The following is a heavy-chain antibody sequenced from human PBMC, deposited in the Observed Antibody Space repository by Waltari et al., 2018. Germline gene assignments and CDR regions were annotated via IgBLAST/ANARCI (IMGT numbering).Heavy chain of an antibody. Sequence: QLHLQGSGPGLVKPSETLSLTCTVSGGSINSGYNYWGWLRQPPGKGLEWIGSLYYSGITYYGPAIKSRVTISLRPSKNQFSLQLESVSAAVTDVYCCAGGMPFRASHYFDHWGEGALVTVSS. J-gene: IGHJ4*02. CDR3: AGGMPFRASHYFDH. CDR2: LYYSGIT. CDR1: GGSINSGYNY. D-gene: IGHD1-26*01. V-gene: IGHV4-39*07.